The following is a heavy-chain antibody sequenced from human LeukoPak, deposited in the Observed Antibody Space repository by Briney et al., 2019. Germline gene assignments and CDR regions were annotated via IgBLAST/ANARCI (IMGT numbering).Heavy chain of an antibody. CDR1: GFTFSSYA. V-gene: IGHV3-30*04. D-gene: IGHD6-19*01. CDR3: ARGKSVAGTGSYWFDP. CDR2: ISYDGSNK. J-gene: IGHJ5*02. Sequence: PGRSLRLSCAASGFTFSSYAMHWVRQAPGKGLEWVAVISYDGSNKYYADSVKGRFTISRDNSENTLYLQMNNRRAEDTAVYYCARGKSVAGTGSYWFDPWGQGTLVTVSS.